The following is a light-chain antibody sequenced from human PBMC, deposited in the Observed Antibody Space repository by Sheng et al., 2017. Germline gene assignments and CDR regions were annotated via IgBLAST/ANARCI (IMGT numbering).Light chain of an antibody. CDR1: QSIGSD. CDR2: GAS. V-gene: IGKV3-15*01. J-gene: IGKJ1*01. CDR3: QQYNNWPPWT. Sequence: EIVMTQSPATLSVSPGERATLSCWASQSIGSDLAWYQQKPGQAPRLLLYGASTRATGIPARFSGSGSGTEFTLTISRLQSEDSAVYYCQQYNNWPPWTFGPRD.